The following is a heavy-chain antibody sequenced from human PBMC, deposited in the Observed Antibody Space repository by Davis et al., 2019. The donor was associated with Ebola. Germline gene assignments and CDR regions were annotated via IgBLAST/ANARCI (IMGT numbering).Heavy chain of an antibody. D-gene: IGHD2-2*01. CDR1: GFSFSSHW. V-gene: IGHV3-7*03. CDR3: AKHGTPTAI. Sequence: GESLNISCASSGFSFSSHWMSWVRQAPGKGLEWVANIKPDGTFRDYLAAVRGRFTISRDNAQNSLDLQMNTLRAEDTAVYFCAKHGTPTAIGGQGTLVTVSS. J-gene: IGHJ4*02. CDR2: IKPDGTFR.